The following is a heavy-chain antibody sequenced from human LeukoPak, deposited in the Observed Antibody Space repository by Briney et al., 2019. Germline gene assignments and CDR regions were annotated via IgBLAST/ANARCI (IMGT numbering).Heavy chain of an antibody. V-gene: IGHV3-23*01. CDR2: ISGSGGST. CDR1: GFTFSSYA. J-gene: IGHJ4*02. Sequence: SGGSLRLSCAASGFTFSSYAMSWVRQAPGKGLEWVSAISGSGGSTYYADSVKGRFTISRDNSKNTLYLQMNSLRAEDTAVYYCAKGYSSSLYYFDYWGQGTLVTLSS. D-gene: IGHD6-13*01. CDR3: AKGYSSSLYYFDY.